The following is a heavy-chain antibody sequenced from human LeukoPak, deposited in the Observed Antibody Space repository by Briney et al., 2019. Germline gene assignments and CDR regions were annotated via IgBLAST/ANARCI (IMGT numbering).Heavy chain of an antibody. D-gene: IGHD3-10*01. CDR3: AREPYGTYFDY. V-gene: IGHV1-69*05. Sequence: GASVKVSCKASGGTFSSYAISWVRQAPGQGLEWMGGIIPIFGTANYAQKFQGRVTITTDESTSTAYMELSSLRSEDTAVYYCAREPYGTYFDYWGQGTLVSVSS. J-gene: IGHJ4*02. CDR2: IIPIFGTA. CDR1: GGTFSSYA.